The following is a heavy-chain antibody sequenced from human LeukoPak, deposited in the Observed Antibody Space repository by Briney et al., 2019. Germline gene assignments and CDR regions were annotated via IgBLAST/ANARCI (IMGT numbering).Heavy chain of an antibody. CDR3: ARVSYYDFWSGYYTGNRWFDP. Sequence: ASVKVSRKASGYTFTSYDVNWVRQATGQGLEWMGWMNPNSGNTGYAQKFQGRVTMTRNTSISTAYMELSSLRSEDTAVYYCARVSYYDFWSGYYTGNRWFDPWGQGTLVTVSS. J-gene: IGHJ5*02. CDR1: GYTFTSYD. V-gene: IGHV1-8*01. D-gene: IGHD3-3*01. CDR2: MNPNSGNT.